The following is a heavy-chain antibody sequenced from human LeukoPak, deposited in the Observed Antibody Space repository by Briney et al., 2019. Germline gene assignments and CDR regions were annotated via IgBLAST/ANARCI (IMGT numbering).Heavy chain of an antibody. Sequence: PGRSLRLSCAASGFTFSSYAMHWVRQAPGKGLEWVAIISYDGANKYYADSVKGRFTISRDNSKNTLYLQMNSLRSEDTAVYYCARAATIFGVVITQIDYWGQGTLVTVSS. D-gene: IGHD3-3*01. V-gene: IGHV3-30-3*01. J-gene: IGHJ4*02. CDR2: ISYDGANK. CDR3: ARAATIFGVVITQIDY. CDR1: GFTFSSYA.